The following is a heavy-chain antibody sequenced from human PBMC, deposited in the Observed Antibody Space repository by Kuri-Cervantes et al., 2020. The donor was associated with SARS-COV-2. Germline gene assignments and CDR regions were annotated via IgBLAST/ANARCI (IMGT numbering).Heavy chain of an antibody. D-gene: IGHD3-22*01. J-gene: IGHJ4*02. Sequence: SETLSLTCTVYGGSISSYYWSWIRQPPGKGLEWIGYIYYSGSTNYNPTLKSRVTISVDTSKNQFSLKLSSVTAADTAVYYCARGDTDYYDSSGYSYYFDYWGQGNQVNGSS. V-gene: IGHV4-59*01. CDR3: ARGDTDYYDSSGYSYYFDY. CDR1: GGSISSYY. CDR2: IYYSGST.